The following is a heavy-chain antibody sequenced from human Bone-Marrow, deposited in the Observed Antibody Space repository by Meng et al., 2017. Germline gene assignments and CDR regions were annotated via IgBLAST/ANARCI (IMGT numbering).Heavy chain of an antibody. V-gene: IGHV5-51*01. Sequence: GESLKISCKGSGYSFTSYWIGWVRQMPGKGLEWMGIIYPGDSDTRYSPSFQGQVTISADKSISTAYLQWSSLKASDTAMYYCARSGLLWFGELFPSGVAPWGQGTLVTVSS. CDR3: ARSGLLWFGELFPSGVAP. CDR1: GYSFTSYW. CDR2: IYPGDSDT. J-gene: IGHJ5*02. D-gene: IGHD3-10*01.